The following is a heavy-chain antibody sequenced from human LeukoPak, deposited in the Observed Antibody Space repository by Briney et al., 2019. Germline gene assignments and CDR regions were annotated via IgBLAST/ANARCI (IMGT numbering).Heavy chain of an antibody. Sequence: GGSLRLSCAASGYTFNWYWMSWVRQAPGKGPEWVANIKSDGSEKYYVDSVKGRFTISRDNAKNVLSLQMDSLRAEDTGVYYCTRDGPWGQGTLVTVPS. CDR1: GYTFNWYW. CDR3: TRDGP. V-gene: IGHV3-7*01. J-gene: IGHJ5*02. CDR2: IKSDGSEK.